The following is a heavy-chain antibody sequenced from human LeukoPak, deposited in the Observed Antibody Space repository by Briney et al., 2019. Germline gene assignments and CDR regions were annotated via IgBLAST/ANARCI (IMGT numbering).Heavy chain of an antibody. J-gene: IGHJ5*02. Sequence: PSETLSLTCTVSGGSISGYYWTWIRQTAGKGLEWIGRIYASGSASYNPSLESRVTMSADTSKNEISLKLTSVTAADTAVYYCSREPEPWGQGTLVTVSS. CDR2: IYASGSA. V-gene: IGHV4-4*07. CDR3: SREPEP. CDR1: GGSISGYY.